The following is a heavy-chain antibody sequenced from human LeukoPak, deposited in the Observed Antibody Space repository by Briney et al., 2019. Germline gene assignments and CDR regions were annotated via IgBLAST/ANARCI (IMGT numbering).Heavy chain of an antibody. CDR1: GGSISSYY. V-gene: IGHV4-4*07. CDR3: AADPDTTMAFDC. D-gene: IGHD5-18*01. CDR2: IYTSGST. J-gene: IGHJ4*02. Sequence: SETLSLTCTVSGGSISSYYWSWIRQPAGKGLEWIGRIYTSGSTNYNPSLKSRVTMSVDTSKNQFSLKLSSVTAADTAVYYCAADPDTTMAFDCWGQGTLVTVSS.